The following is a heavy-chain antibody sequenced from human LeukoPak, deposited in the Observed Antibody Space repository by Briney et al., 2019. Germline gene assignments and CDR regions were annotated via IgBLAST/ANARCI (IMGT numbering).Heavy chain of an antibody. D-gene: IGHD6-19*01. Sequence: PGGSLRLSCVVSGFTFSSYAMHWVRQAPGKGLEWVAVLSHDGSNKYSADSVKGRFTISRDNSKNTLYLQMNSLRPEDTAVYYCARARSGWYLGQFDYWGQGTLVIVSS. J-gene: IGHJ4*02. V-gene: IGHV3-30*04. CDR1: GFTFSSYA. CDR3: ARARSGWYLGQFDY. CDR2: LSHDGSNK.